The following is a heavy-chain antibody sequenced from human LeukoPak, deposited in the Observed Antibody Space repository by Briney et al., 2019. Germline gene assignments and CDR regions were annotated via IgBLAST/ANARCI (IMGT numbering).Heavy chain of an antibody. D-gene: IGHD6-13*01. V-gene: IGHV4-59*11. CDR1: GGSINSHY. Sequence: SETLPLTCTVSGGSINSHYWTWIRQSPVKGLEWIGDISNSGSTSYNPSLKSRVTISIDTSKNQFSLKLSSVTAADTAVYYCVRDSRYGSGWFEDGLDFWGQGTTVTVSS. CDR2: ISNSGST. CDR3: VRDSRYGSGWFEDGLDF. J-gene: IGHJ6*02.